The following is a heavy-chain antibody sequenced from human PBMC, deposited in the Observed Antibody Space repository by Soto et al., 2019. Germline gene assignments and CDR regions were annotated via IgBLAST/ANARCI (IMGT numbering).Heavy chain of an antibody. J-gene: IGHJ6*02. CDR1: GYTFTNYD. CDR2: ISTYTGNT. Sequence: QVHLVQSGAEVKKPGASVKVSCKASGYTFTNYDINWVRQAPGQGLEWMGWISTYTGNTNYAQKLQGRVTMTTDTSTSTACMEVRSLRSDDTAVYYCARGYYYGSGRPTPGGMDVWGQGTTVTVSS. CDR3: ARGYYYGSGRPTPGGMDV. D-gene: IGHD3-10*01. V-gene: IGHV1-18*01.